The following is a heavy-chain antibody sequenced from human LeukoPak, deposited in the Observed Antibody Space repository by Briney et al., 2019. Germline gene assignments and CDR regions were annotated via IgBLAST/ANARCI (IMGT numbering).Heavy chain of an antibody. V-gene: IGHV1-18*01. CDR3: AISTAYWYSSSWSFDY. CDR1: GYTFTSYR. J-gene: IGHJ4*02. D-gene: IGHD6-13*01. CDR2: ISAYNGNT. Sequence: ASVKVSCKASGYTFTSYRISWVRQAPGQGLEWMGWISAYNGNTNYAQKLQGRVTMTTDTSTSTAYMELRSLRSDDTAVYYCAISTAYWYSSSWSFDYWGQGTLVTVSS.